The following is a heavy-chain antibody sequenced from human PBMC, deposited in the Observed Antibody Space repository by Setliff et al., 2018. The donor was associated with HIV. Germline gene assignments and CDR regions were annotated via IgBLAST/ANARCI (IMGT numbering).Heavy chain of an antibody. V-gene: IGHV3-23*01. CDR2: ISDSGGET. J-gene: IGHJ5*02. CDR3: ATLRQQLITGWFDP. D-gene: IGHD6-13*01. Sequence: GGSLRLSCAASGFTFSNYDMSWVRQAPEKGLGCVSGISDSGGETYYTDSVKGRCTISRDNSKNTLYLHMNSLRAEDTSVYYCATLRQQLITGWFDPWGQGTLVTVSS. CDR1: GFTFSNYD.